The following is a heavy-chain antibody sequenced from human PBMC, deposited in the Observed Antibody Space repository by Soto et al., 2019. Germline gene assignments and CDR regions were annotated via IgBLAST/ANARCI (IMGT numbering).Heavy chain of an antibody. D-gene: IGHD3-3*01. V-gene: IGHV3-48*01. CDR2: ISSSSSTI. CDR3: AGITVPYYYYYYMDV. Sequence: EVQLVESGGGLVQPGGSLRLSCAASGFTFSSYSMNWVRQAPGKGLEWVSYISSSSSTIYYADSVKGRITISRDNAKNSLYLQMNSLRAEDTAVYYCAGITVPYYYYYYMDVWGKGTTVTVS. CDR1: GFTFSSYS. J-gene: IGHJ6*03.